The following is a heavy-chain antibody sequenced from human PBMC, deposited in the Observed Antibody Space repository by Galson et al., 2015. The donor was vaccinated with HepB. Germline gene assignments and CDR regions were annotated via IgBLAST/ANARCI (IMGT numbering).Heavy chain of an antibody. D-gene: IGHD1-26*01. J-gene: IGHJ4*02. CDR1: GDSVSSKTTA. Sequence: CAISGDSVSSKTTAWNWIRQSPSRGLEWLGRTYYRSKWYNDYAVSVKSRITINPDTSKNQFSLRLNSVTPEDTAVDYCVRLVGGTVDNWGQGTLVTVSS. CDR3: VRLVGGTVDN. CDR2: TYYRSKWYN. V-gene: IGHV6-1*01.